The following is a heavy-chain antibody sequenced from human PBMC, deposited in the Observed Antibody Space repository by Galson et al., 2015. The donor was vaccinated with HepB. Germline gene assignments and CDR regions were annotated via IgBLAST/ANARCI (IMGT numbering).Heavy chain of an antibody. CDR1: GYSFTSYW. J-gene: IGHJ4*02. D-gene: IGHD3-10*01. CDR3: ARSQAPLRGVIGSLDY. V-gene: IGHV5-51*01. Sequence: SGAEVKKPGESLKISCKGSGYSFTSYWIGWVRQMPGKGLEWMGIIYPGDSDTRYSPSFQGQVTISADKSISTAYLQWSSLKASDTAMYYCARSQAPLRGVIGSLDYWGQGTLVTVSS. CDR2: IYPGDSDT.